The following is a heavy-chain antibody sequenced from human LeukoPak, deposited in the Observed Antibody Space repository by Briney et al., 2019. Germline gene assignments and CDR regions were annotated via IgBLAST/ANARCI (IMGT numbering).Heavy chain of an antibody. CDR3: ASTPDYYMDV. CDR2: INWNGGST. Sequence: PGGSLRLSCAASGFTFDDYGMSWVRQALGKGLEWVSGINWNGGSTGYADSVKGRFTISRDNAKNSLYLQMNSLRAEDTALYYCASTPDYYMDVWGKGTTVTVSS. J-gene: IGHJ6*03. V-gene: IGHV3-20*04. CDR1: GFTFDDYG.